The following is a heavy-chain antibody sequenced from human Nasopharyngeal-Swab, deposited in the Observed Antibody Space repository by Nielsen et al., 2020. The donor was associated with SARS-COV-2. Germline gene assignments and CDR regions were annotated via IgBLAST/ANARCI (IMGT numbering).Heavy chain of an antibody. CDR3: ARAGGAYCGGDCYYYYGMDV. Sequence: GGSLRLSCAASGFTFSSYSMNWVRQAQGKGLGWVSSISSSSSYIYYADSVKGRFTISRDNAKNSLYLQMNSLRAEDTAVYYCARAGGAYCGGDCYYYYGMDVWGQGTTVTVSS. CDR1: GFTFSSYS. CDR2: ISSSSSYI. V-gene: IGHV3-21*01. J-gene: IGHJ6*02. D-gene: IGHD2-21*02.